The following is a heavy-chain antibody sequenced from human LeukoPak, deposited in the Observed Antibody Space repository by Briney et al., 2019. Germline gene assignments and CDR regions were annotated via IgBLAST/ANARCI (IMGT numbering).Heavy chain of an antibody. CDR1: GITFSDYY. J-gene: IGHJ4*02. V-gene: IGHV3-11*05. CDR2: ISSSSSCT. Sequence: GGSLRLSCAASGITFSDYYMSWIRQAPGKGLEWVSYISSSSSCTNYADSVKGRFTISRDNAKNSLYLQMNSLRAEDTAVYYCARDQNHALDYWGQGTLVTVSS. CDR3: ARDQNHALDY.